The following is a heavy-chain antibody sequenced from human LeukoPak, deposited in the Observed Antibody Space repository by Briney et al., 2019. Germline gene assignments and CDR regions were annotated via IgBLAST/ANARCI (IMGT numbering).Heavy chain of an antibody. CDR2: IYYSGST. D-gene: IGHD1-14*01. V-gene: IGHV4-39*01. J-gene: IGHJ3*02. CDR1: GGSISSSSYY. CDR3: ASITGYAAFDI. Sequence: PSETLSLTCTVSGGSISSSSYYWGWIRQPPGKGLEWIGSIYYSGSTYYNPSLKSRVTISVDTSKNQFSLKLSSVTAADTAVYYCASITGYAAFDIWGQGTMVTVSS.